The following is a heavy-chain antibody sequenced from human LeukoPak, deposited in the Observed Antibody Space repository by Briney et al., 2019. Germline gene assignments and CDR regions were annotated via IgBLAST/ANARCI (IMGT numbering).Heavy chain of an antibody. Sequence: SETLSLTCTVSGGSISSSSYYWGWIRQPPGKGLEWIGSIYYSGSTYYNPSLKSRVTISVDTSMNQFSLKLSSVTAADTAVYYCARLEEGYDFWSGYCIPNWFDPWGQGTLVTVSS. CDR2: IYYSGST. J-gene: IGHJ5*02. CDR3: ARLEEGYDFWSGYCIPNWFDP. CDR1: GGSISSSSYY. D-gene: IGHD3-3*01. V-gene: IGHV4-39*01.